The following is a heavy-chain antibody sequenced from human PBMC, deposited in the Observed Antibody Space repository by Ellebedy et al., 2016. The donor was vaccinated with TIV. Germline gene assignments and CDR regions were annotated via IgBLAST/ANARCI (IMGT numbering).Heavy chain of an antibody. D-gene: IGHD3-22*01. CDR3: AGQGSSSRYYYQFEY. J-gene: IGHJ4*02. CDR2: ISGSGGST. V-gene: IGHV3-23*01. Sequence: PGGSLRLSCAASGFTFSSYAMSWVRQAPGKGLEWVSAISGSGGSTYYADSVKGRFTISRDNSKNTLYLQMNRLRAEDTAVYYCAGQGSSSRYYYQFEYWGQGTLVTVSS. CDR1: GFTFSSYA.